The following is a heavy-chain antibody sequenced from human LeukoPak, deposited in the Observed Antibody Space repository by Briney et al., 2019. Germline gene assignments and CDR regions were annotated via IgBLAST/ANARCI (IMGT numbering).Heavy chain of an antibody. D-gene: IGHD4-23*01. Sequence: GGSLRLSCAASGFTFSDYWMHWVRQAPGKGLVGVSRINSDGRITNYADSVKGRFTISRDNAKNTLYLQMNSLRAEDTAVYYCARRSGSRRWGTPLISGWFDPWGQGTLVTVSS. CDR2: INSDGRIT. V-gene: IGHV3-74*01. CDR1: GFTFSDYW. CDR3: ARRSGSRRWGTPLISGWFDP. J-gene: IGHJ5*02.